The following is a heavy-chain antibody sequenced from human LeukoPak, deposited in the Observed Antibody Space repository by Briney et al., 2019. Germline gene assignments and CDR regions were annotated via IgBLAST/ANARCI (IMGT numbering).Heavy chain of an antibody. V-gene: IGHV4-59*01. D-gene: IGHD2-21*02. J-gene: IGHJ5*02. CDR3: ARGRHSRCQPLLVDP. CDR1: GGSISSYY. Sequence: PSETLSLTCTVSGGSISSYYWSWIRQPPGKGLEWIGYIYYSGSTNYNPSLKSRVTISVDTSKNQFSLKLSSVTAADTAVYYCARGRHSRCQPLLVDPWGQGTLVTVSS. CDR2: IYYSGST.